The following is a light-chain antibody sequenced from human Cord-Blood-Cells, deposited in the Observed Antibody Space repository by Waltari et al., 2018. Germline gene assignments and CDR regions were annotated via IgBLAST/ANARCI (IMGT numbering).Light chain of an antibody. CDR3: QQSYSTLT. CDR1: QSNSSD. Sequence: DIQMTQSPSSLSASVGDRVTITCRASQSNSSDLNWYQQKPGKVPKLPIYSGSSLQSGVPSRFSGSGSETDFALTISSLQPEDFATYYCQQSYSTLTFGGGTKVEIK. CDR2: SGS. V-gene: IGKV1-39*01. J-gene: IGKJ4*01.